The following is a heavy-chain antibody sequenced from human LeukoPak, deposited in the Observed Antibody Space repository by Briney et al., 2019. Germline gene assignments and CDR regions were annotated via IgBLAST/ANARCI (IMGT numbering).Heavy chain of an antibody. Sequence: PGGSLRLSCAASGFTLSSYSMNWVRQAPGKGLEWVSSISSSSSYIYYADSVKGRFTTSRNNAKNSLYLQMNSLRAEDTAVYYCARGRELGLYYFDYWGQGTLVTVSS. J-gene: IGHJ4*02. V-gene: IGHV3-21*01. CDR1: GFTLSSYS. CDR3: ARGRELGLYYFDY. CDR2: ISSSSSYI. D-gene: IGHD7-27*01.